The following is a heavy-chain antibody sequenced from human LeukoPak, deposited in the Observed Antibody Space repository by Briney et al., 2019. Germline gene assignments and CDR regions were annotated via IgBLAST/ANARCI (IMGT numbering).Heavy chain of an antibody. Sequence: PSQTLSLTCTVSGGSISSGDYYWSWIRQHPGKGPEWMGYIYYRGTTYYNPSLRSRIIMSVDTSKNRFSLKVSSVTAADTAVYYCARMTGYYLDSWGQGTVVTVSS. J-gene: IGHJ4*02. V-gene: IGHV4-31*03. CDR1: GGSISSGDYY. CDR2: IYYRGTT. CDR3: ARMTGYYLDS. D-gene: IGHD3-9*01.